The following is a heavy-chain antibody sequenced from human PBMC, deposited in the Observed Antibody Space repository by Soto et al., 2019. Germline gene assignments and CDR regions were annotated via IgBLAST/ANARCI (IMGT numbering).Heavy chain of an antibody. D-gene: IGHD2-15*01. CDR2: IYYSGST. V-gene: IGHV4-61*08. CDR3: ARNPCGGSGGSCYSGGYYYYYNGMDV. J-gene: IGHJ6*02. CDR1: GGSISGGGYS. Sequence: SETLSLTCAVAGGSISGGGYSWSWIRQPPGKGLEWIGYIYYSGSTNYNPSLKSRVTISVDTSKNQFSLKLSSVTAADTAVYYCARNPCGGSGGSCYSGGYYYYYNGMDVWGQGTTVTVSS.